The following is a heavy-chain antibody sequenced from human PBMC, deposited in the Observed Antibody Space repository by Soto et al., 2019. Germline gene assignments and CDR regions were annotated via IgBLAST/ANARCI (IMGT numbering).Heavy chain of an antibody. CDR3: ARSRYFGWLDGFFVAFDI. CDR1: GGSFSGYY. V-gene: IGHV4-34*01. CDR2: INHSGST. D-gene: IGHD3-9*01. Sequence: SETLSLTCAVYGGSFSGYYWSWIRQPPGNGLEWIGEINHSGSTNYNPSLKGRVTISVDTSKNQFSLKLSSVTAADTAVYYCARSRYFGWLDGFFVAFDIWGQGTMVTVSS. J-gene: IGHJ3*02.